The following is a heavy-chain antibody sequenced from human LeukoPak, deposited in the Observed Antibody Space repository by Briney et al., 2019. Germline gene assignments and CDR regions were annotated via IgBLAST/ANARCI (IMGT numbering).Heavy chain of an antibody. V-gene: IGHV3-66*03. D-gene: IGHD3-10*02. CDR2: IYTTGTT. Sequence: GGSLRLSCAASGFTISYNYMTWVRQAPGKGLEWVSSIYTTGTTYYADSVKGRFTISRDNSKNTLYLQMNSLRAEDTAVYYCARVAHPAELLRWGYYYYGMDVWGQGTTVTVSS. CDR1: GFTISYNY. J-gene: IGHJ6*02. CDR3: ARVAHPAELLRWGYYYYGMDV.